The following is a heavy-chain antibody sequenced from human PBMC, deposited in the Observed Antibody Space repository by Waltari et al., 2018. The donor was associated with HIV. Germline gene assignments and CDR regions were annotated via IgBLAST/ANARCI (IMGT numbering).Heavy chain of an antibody. CDR1: GYTFPSYD. V-gene: IGHV1-8*01. CDR3: ARGPGLRSCYYLGY. D-gene: IGHD3-22*01. J-gene: IGHJ4*02. CDR2: MNPNSGNT. Sequence: QVQMVQSGAAVKKPGASVKVSCKASGYTFPSYDINWVRQATGQGLEWMGCMNPNSGNTGYAQKFQGRFTMTRNTSISTSYMELSSLRSEDTAVYYCARGPGLRSCYYLGYWGQGTLVTVSS.